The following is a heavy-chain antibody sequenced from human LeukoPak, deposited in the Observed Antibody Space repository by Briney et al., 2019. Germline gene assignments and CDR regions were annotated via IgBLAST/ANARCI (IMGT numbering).Heavy chain of an antibody. Sequence: GEALKISCKTSGYTSTSYWIGWARQTPGKGLECMGVTYPRYSDLSYRPYFQGQLTLSADKYHNTAYLHRGSLKAPDSAIYYCVRSLLGTLLRGYDIDVWGTGTTVTVSA. J-gene: IGHJ6*04. CDR2: TYPRYSDL. CDR1: GYTSTSYW. CDR3: VRSLLGTLLRGYDIDV. V-gene: IGHV5-51*01. D-gene: IGHD3-10*01.